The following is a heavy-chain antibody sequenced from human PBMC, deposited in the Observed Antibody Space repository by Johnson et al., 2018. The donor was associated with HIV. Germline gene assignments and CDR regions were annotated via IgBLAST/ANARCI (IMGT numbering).Heavy chain of an antibody. CDR2: ISYDGNNK. CDR1: GFTFRSYP. J-gene: IGHJ3*02. Sequence: QVQLVESGGGVVQPGRSLRLSCAASGFTFRSYPMHWVRQAPGKGLEWVAVISYDGNNKYYADSVKGRFSISRDNSKNTLYLQMNSLRPEDTAIYYCARLPSGYSRDAFDIWGQGTMVTDSS. D-gene: IGHD5-18*01. V-gene: IGHV3-30*04. CDR3: ARLPSGYSRDAFDI.